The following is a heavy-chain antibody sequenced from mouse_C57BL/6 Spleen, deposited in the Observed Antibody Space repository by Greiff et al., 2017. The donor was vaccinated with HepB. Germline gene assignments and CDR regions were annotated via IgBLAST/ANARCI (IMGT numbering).Heavy chain of an antibody. CDR3: ARRTGTDAMDY. Sequence: QVQLKQPGAELVMPGASVKLSCKASGYTFTSYWMHWVKPRPGQGLEWIGEIDPSDSYTNYNQKFKGKSTLTVDKSSSTAYMQLSSLTSEDSAVYYCARRTGTDAMDYWGQGTSVTVSS. D-gene: IGHD4-1*01. V-gene: IGHV1-69*01. CDR2: IDPSDSYT. CDR1: GYTFTSYW. J-gene: IGHJ4*01.